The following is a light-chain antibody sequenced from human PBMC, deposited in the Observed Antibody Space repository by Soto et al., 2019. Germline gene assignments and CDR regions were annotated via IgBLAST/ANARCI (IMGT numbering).Light chain of an antibody. Sequence: EIVLTQSPATLSVSPGERATLSCRASQSVNSNLAWYQQKPGQAPRLLIYGASTRATGIPARFSGSGSGTEFTLTISILQSEDFAVYYCPQYNNWPPWTFGQGTKVEIK. V-gene: IGKV3-15*01. J-gene: IGKJ1*01. CDR3: PQYNNWPPWT. CDR2: GAS. CDR1: QSVNSN.